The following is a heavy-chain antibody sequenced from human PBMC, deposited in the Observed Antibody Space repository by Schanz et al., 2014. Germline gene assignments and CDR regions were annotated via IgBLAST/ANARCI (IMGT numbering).Heavy chain of an antibody. CDR3: AKVAPAATYLDS. CDR2: ISRSSSTI. J-gene: IGHJ4*02. D-gene: IGHD2-2*01. V-gene: IGHV3-48*01. CDR1: AFIFRSYS. Sequence: EVQLVESGGGLVQPGGSLRLSCAASAFIFRSYSMHWVRQAPGKGLEWVSYISRSSSTIYYADSVRGRFTISRDDAKSSLYLQMNSLSAEDTAVYYCAKVAPAATYLDSWGLGTLVTVSS.